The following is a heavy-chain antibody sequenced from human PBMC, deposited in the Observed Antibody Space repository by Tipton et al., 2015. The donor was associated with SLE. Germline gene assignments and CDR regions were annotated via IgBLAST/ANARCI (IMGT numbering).Heavy chain of an antibody. CDR1: GGSISSSSYY. CDR3: ARGPYSSGWTRWAFDI. D-gene: IGHD6-19*01. J-gene: IGHJ3*02. CDR2: INHSGST. V-gene: IGHV4-39*07. Sequence: TLSLTCTVSGGSISSSSYYWSWIRQPPGKGLEWIGEINHSGSTNYNPSLKSRVTISVDTSKNQFSLKLSSVTAADTAVYYCARGPYSSGWTRWAFDIWGQGTMVTVSS.